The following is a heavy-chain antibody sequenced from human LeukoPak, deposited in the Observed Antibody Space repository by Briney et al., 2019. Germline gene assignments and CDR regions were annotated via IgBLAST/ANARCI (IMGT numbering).Heavy chain of an antibody. D-gene: IGHD3-10*01. CDR2: ISSSGSTI. CDR3: AKDSHGSGSYYRLVGAFDI. Sequence: PGGSLRLSCAASGFTFSSYEMNWVRQAPGKGLEWVSYISSSGSTIYYADSVKGRFTISRDNSKNTLYLQMNSLRAEDTAVYYCAKDSHGSGSYYRLVGAFDIWGQGTMVTVSS. J-gene: IGHJ3*02. CDR1: GFTFSSYE. V-gene: IGHV3-48*03.